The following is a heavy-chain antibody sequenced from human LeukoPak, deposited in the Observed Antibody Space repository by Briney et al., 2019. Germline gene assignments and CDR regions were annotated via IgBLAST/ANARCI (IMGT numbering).Heavy chain of an antibody. Sequence: GGSLRLSCAASEFTCSDYWMTWVRQAPGKGLEWVANVNQDGNNKNYVESVKGRFTISRDNAKNSLYLQMNSLRAEDTAVYYCARILGGDEGADYWGQGTLVTVSP. CDR1: EFTCSDYW. V-gene: IGHV3-7*01. D-gene: IGHD1-26*01. CDR2: VNQDGNNK. J-gene: IGHJ4*02. CDR3: ARILGGDEGADY.